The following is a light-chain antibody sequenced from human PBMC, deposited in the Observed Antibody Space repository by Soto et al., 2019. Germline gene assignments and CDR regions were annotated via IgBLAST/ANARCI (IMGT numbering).Light chain of an antibody. CDR3: QQYYSTPRT. V-gene: IGKV4-1*01. CDR1: QSVLYSSNNKNY. CDR2: WAS. Sequence: DIVMTQSPDSLAVSLGERATINCKSSQSVLYSSNNKNYFAWYQVKPGQPPKLLIYWASTRESGVPDRFSGSGSGTDFTLTISSLRAEDVAVYYCQQYYSTPRTFGQGTKVEIK. J-gene: IGKJ1*01.